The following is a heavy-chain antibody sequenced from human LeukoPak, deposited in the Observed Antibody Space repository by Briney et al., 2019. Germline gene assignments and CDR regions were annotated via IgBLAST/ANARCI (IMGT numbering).Heavy chain of an antibody. Sequence: GRSLRLSCAASGFALSRYAMHWVSQAPGKGLEWVAVLWFDGSNRKYSDSAKGRFTISRGNSKNTLYLQMNSLRAEDTAVDYCVRGGDMEIKNRYFDYWGQGTLVTVSS. CDR3: VRGGDMEIKNRYFDY. J-gene: IGHJ4*02. CDR2: LWFDGSNR. V-gene: IGHV3-33*01. CDR1: GFALSRYA. D-gene: IGHD3-9*01.